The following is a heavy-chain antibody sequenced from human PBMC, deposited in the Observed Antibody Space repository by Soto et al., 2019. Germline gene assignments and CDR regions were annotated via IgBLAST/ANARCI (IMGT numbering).Heavy chain of an antibody. CDR2: IHYSGST. D-gene: IGHD2-2*02. J-gene: IGHJ5*02. CDR1: GCSISSYY. CDR3: ATLPPRIEVTVLPIPT. V-gene: IGHV4-59*12. Sequence: SETLSLTCTVSGCSISSYYWSWIRQPPGKGLEWIGYIHYSGSTNYNPSLKSRVTISVDTSKNQFSLKLNSVTAADTAVYYCATLPPRIEVTVLPIPTWGQGTLVTVSS.